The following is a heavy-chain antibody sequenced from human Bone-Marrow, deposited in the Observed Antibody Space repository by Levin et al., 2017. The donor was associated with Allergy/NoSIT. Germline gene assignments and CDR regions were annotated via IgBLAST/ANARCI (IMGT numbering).Heavy chain of an antibody. CDR3: ARQAVPAAMNGFDS. Sequence: SQTLSLTCTVSRASISSFYWSWIRQPPGKGLEWIGYIYYSGSTNYSPSLKSRVSMSADMSMNQVYLTMSSVTAADTAVYYCARQAVPAAMNGFDSWGQGTLVTVSS. D-gene: IGHD2-2*01. V-gene: IGHV4-59*08. CDR2: IYYSGST. CDR1: RASISSFY. J-gene: IGHJ5*01.